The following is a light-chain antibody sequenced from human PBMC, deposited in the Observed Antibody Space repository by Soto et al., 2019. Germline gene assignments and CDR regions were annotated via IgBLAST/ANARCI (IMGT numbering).Light chain of an antibody. CDR3: SSYGASSTL. V-gene: IGLV2-14*03. Sequence: QSALTQPASLSGSPGQSITISCTGTSSDIGSYNYVSWYQQHPGKAPKLIIFDVSYRPSGISDRFSGSKSGNTASLTISGLQPEDEADYYCSSYGASSTLFGGGTKLTVL. J-gene: IGLJ3*02. CDR2: DVS. CDR1: SSDIGSYNY.